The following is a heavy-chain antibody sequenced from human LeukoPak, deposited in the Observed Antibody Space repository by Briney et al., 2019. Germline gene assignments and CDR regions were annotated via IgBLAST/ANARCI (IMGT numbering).Heavy chain of an antibody. CDR3: ARDYYGSGRKWFDP. Sequence: QPGGSLRLSCAASGFTFSSYGMHWVRQAPGKGLEWVAVIWYDGSNKYYADSVKGRFTISRDNSKNTLYLQMNSLRAEDTAVYYCARDYYGSGRKWFDPWGQGTLVTVSS. CDR2: IWYDGSNK. J-gene: IGHJ5*02. D-gene: IGHD3-10*01. CDR1: GFTFSSYG. V-gene: IGHV3-33*01.